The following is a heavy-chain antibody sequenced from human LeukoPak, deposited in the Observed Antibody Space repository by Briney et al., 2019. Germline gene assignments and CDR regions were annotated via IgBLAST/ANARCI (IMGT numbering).Heavy chain of an antibody. CDR3: ARGRGSSGYYHEGEWFDP. J-gene: IGHJ5*02. D-gene: IGHD3-22*01. V-gene: IGHV4-59*01. Sequence: SETLSLTCSVSGGSITPYYWSWIRQPPGKGLECIGYIFYSGSTNFNPSLKSRVTMSVDTSKNQFSLNLSSVTAADTAVYYCARGRGSSGYYHEGEWFDPWGQGTLVTVSS. CDR2: IFYSGST. CDR1: GGSITPYY.